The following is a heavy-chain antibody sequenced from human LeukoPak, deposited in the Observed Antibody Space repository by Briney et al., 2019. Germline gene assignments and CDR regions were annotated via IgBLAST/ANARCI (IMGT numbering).Heavy chain of an antibody. J-gene: IGHJ4*02. CDR1: GGSISSGSYY. CDR2: IYTSGRT. CDR3: ARETTVTTAFDY. Sequence: PSQTLSLTCTVSGGSISSGSYYWSWIRQPAGKGLEWIGRIYTSGRTNYNPSLKSRVTISVNTSKNQFSLKLSSGTAADTAVYYCARETTVTTAFDYWGQGTLVTVSP. V-gene: IGHV4-61*02. D-gene: IGHD4-17*01.